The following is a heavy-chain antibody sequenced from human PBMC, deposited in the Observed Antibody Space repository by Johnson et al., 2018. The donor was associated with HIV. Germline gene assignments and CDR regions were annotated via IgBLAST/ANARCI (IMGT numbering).Heavy chain of an antibody. Sequence: VQLVESGGGVVQPGGSLRLSCAASGFTFDDYGMSWVRQAPGKGLEWVSGIYWNGGTTGYADSVKGRFTISRDNAKNSVYLQMNSLRDEDTALYYCARGRPWGWELRRDAFDIWGQGTMVTVS. J-gene: IGHJ3*02. CDR2: IYWNGGTT. CDR3: ARGRPWGWELRRDAFDI. CDR1: GFTFDDYG. V-gene: IGHV3-20*04. D-gene: IGHD3-16*01.